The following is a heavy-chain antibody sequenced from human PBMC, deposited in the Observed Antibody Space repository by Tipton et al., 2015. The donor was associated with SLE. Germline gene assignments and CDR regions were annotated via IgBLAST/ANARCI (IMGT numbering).Heavy chain of an antibody. Sequence: SLRLSCAASGFTFSSYWMHWVRQAPGKGLVWVSRINSDGSSTSYADSVKGRFTISRDNAKNTLYLQMNSLRAEDTAVYYCARFRGITGADYWGPGTLVTVSS. V-gene: IGHV3-74*01. J-gene: IGHJ4*02. CDR3: ARFRGITGADY. CDR1: GFTFSSYW. D-gene: IGHD1-20*01. CDR2: INSDGSST.